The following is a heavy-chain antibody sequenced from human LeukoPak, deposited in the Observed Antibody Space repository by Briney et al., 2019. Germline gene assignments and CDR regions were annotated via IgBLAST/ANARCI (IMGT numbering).Heavy chain of an antibody. CDR3: TTPLSY. J-gene: IGHJ4*02. Sequence: SGGSLRLSCAASGFTFSSYGMHWVRQAPGKGLEWVAFIRYDGSNKYYADSVEGRFTISRDNSKNTLYLQMNSLRAEDTAVYYYTTPLSYWGQGTLVTVSS. CDR2: IRYDGSNK. V-gene: IGHV3-30*02. CDR1: GFTFSSYG.